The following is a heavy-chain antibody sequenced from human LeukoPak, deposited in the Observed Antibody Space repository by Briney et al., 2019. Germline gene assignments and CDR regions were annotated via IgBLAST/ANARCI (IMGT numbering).Heavy chain of an antibody. J-gene: IGHJ3*02. CDR1: GFSFSNCS. Sequence: NPGGSLRLSCAASGFSFSNCSMNWVRQAPWKGLEWVSSISSSSTYIYYADSLEGRFTISRDNVRNSLYLRMNSLRAEDTAVYYCAGDYEGNLAFDIWGQGTMVTVSS. CDR2: ISSSSTYI. D-gene: IGHD4-23*01. CDR3: AGDYEGNLAFDI. V-gene: IGHV3-21*01.